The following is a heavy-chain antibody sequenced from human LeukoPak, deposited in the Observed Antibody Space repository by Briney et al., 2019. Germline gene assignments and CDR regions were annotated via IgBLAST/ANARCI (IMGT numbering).Heavy chain of an antibody. J-gene: IGHJ5*02. CDR1: GYTFTSYH. CDR3: AREGWAMVRGSTRWFDP. D-gene: IGHD3-10*01. CDR2: INPSGGRK. Sequence: VASVKVSCQASGYTFTSYHMHWVRQARGQGVEWMGIINPSGGRKSYAQKFQGRLTMNRDTSSSAVYMELSSLKSEDSAVYYCAREGWAMVRGSTRWFDPWGQGTLVTVSS. V-gene: IGHV1-46*01.